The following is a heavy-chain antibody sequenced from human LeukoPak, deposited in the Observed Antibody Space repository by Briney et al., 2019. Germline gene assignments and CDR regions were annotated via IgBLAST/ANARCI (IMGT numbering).Heavy chain of an antibody. V-gene: IGHV5-10-1*01. J-gene: IGHJ4*02. CDR3: ARHEREGYYDSSGYFDY. CDR1: GYSFTSYW. D-gene: IGHD3-22*01. CDR2: IDPSDSYT. Sequence: GESLKISCKGSGYSFTSYWISWVRQMPGKGLEWMGRIDPSDSYTNYSPSFQGHVTISADKSISTAYLQWSSLKASDTAMYYRARHEREGYYDSSGYFDYWGQGTLVTVSS.